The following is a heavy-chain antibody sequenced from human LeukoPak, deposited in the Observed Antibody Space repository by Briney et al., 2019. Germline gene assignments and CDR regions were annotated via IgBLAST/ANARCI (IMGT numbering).Heavy chain of an antibody. CDR1: GGSINSYY. V-gene: IGHV4-59*01. CDR2: MYYSGSP. D-gene: IGHD5-12*01. CDR3: ARDIVATTGYYYYGMDV. Sequence: SGTLSLTCTVSGGSINSYYWSWIRQPPGKGLEWIGYMYYSGSPKYNPSLKSRVTISVDTSKNQFSLKLSSVIAADTAVYYCARDIVATTGYYYYGMDVWGQGTTVTVSS. J-gene: IGHJ6*02.